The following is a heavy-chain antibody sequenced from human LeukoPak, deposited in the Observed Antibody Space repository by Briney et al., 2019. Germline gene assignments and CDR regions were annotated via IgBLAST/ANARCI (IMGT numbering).Heavy chain of an antibody. Sequence: PGGSLRLSCTTSGFTFGDYAISWVRQAPGKGLEWVGFIRSKANGGTAEYAASVKGRFTISREDSKSVAYLEMNSLKTEDTAVYYCNGHVNWGQGTMVTVSS. CDR2: IRSKANGGTA. J-gene: IGHJ3*01. CDR3: NGHVN. CDR1: GFTFGDYA. V-gene: IGHV3-49*04.